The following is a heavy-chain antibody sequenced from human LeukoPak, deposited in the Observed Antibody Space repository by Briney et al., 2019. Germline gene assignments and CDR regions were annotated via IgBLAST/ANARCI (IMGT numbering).Heavy chain of an antibody. V-gene: IGHV1-18*01. J-gene: IGHJ4*02. CDR1: GYTFTNYA. CDR3: ARGDQPAGYFDY. Sequence: GASVKVSFKASGYTFTNYAMNWVRQAPGQGLEWMGWISAYNGNTELAQKFQGRVTLATDASTSTAYVELRSLTSDDTAVYYCARGDQPAGYFDYWGQGTLVTVSS. D-gene: IGHD6-19*01. CDR2: ISAYNGNT.